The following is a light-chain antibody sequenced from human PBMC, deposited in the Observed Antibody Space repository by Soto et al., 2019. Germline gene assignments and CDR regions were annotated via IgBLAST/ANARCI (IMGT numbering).Light chain of an antibody. V-gene: IGKV3-20*01. CDR2: GAS. CDR3: QKYGSSTGN. CDR1: QSVSSSY. Sequence: EIRLTHSPGTLSFSPVQRATLSCRASQSVSSSYLAWYQQKPGQAPRLLIYGASSRATGIPDRFSGSGSGTDFTLTISRLEPEDFAVYYCQKYGSSTGNFGPGTKVDIK. J-gene: IGKJ3*01.